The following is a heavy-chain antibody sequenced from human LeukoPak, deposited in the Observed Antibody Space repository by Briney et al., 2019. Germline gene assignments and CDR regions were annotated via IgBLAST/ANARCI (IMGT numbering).Heavy chain of an antibody. CDR2: IYPGDSDT. Sequence: GESLKISCRGFGYSFTNYWIGWVRQMPGKGLEWMGIIYPGDSDTRYSPSFQGQVTISADKSITTAYLQWSSLEAPDTAMYYCARGRSIGKYSYDSSGYCYFDYWGQGTPVSVSS. CDR3: ARGRSIGKYSYDSSGYCYFDY. J-gene: IGHJ4*02. CDR1: GYSFTNYW. D-gene: IGHD3-22*01. V-gene: IGHV5-51*01.